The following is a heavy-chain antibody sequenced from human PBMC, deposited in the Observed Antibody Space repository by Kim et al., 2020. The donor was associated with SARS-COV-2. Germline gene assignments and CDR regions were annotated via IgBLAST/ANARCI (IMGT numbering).Heavy chain of an antibody. Sequence: SETLSLTCSVSGGSISSYYWSWIRQPPGKGLEWIGYIYYSGSTNYNPSLQSRVTISVDTSKNQFSLKLSSVTAADTAAYYCARGGGDYFDYLGQGTLVTV. D-gene: IGHD2-21*01. CDR2: IYYSGST. CDR3: ARGGGDYFDY. CDR1: GGSISSYY. J-gene: IGHJ4*02. V-gene: IGHV4-59*01.